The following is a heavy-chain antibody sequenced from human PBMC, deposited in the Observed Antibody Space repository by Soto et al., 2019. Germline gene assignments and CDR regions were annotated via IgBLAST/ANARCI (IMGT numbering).Heavy chain of an antibody. CDR1: GGSIRSGGYY. CDR3: ARGDLHQYDFWSGYYPPYFDY. CDR2: IYYSGST. D-gene: IGHD3-3*01. V-gene: IGHV4-31*03. J-gene: IGHJ4*02. Sequence: SETLSLTCTVSGGSIRSGGYYWSWIRQHPGKGLEWIGYIYYSGSTYYNPSLKSRVTISVDTSKNQFSLKLSSVTAADTAVYYCARGDLHQYDFWSGYYPPYFDYWGQGTLVTVSS.